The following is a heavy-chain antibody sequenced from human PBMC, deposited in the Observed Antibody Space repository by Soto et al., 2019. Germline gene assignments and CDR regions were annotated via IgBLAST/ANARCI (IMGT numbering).Heavy chain of an antibody. Sequence: SETLSLTCAVYGGSFSGYYWSWIRQPPGKGLEWIGEINHSGSTNYNPSLKSRVTISVDTSKNQFSLKLSSVTAADTAVYYCASLKGSSWTTYNWFDPWGQGTLVTVSS. J-gene: IGHJ5*02. D-gene: IGHD6-13*01. CDR3: ASLKGSSWTTYNWFDP. CDR1: GGSFSGYY. CDR2: INHSGST. V-gene: IGHV4-34*01.